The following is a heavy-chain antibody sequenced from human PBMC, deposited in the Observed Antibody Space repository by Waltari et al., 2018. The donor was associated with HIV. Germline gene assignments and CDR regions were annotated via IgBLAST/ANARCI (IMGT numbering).Heavy chain of an antibody. CDR2: IKKEGRGN. CDR1: GFTFSSYW. V-gene: IGHV3-7*04. Sequence: EVQLVESGGGLVQPGGSLRLSCAASGFTFSSYWMSWVRQAPGRGVRGGAKIKKEGRGNYDVDSVNGRYTIARDNAENSLYLQMNSLRAEDTAVYYCARGGFYGSGSKVNWGQGTLVTVSS. CDR3: ARGGFYGSGSKVN. D-gene: IGHD3-10*01. J-gene: IGHJ4*02.